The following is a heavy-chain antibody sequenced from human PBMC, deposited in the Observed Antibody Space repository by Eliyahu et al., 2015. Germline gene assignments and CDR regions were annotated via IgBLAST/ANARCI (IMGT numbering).Heavy chain of an antibody. V-gene: IGHV3-74*01. J-gene: IGHJ4*02. CDR1: GXTFSNYW. CDR2: INSDGSST. Sequence: EVQLVESGGGXVQXGGSLXXXCXASGXTFSNYWLHWVRQGPGKGLVWVSGINSDGSSTTYADSVKGRFTISRDNARNTVYLQMNSLRVEDTAVYFCARSADYGGWGQGTLVTVSS. D-gene: IGHD4-23*01. CDR3: ARSADYGG.